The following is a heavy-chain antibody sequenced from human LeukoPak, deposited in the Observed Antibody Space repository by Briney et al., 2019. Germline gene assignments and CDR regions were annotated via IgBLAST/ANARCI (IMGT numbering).Heavy chain of an antibody. CDR2: IYYSGST. Sequence: SETLSLTCTVSGGSISSSSYYWGWIRQPPGMGLEWIGSIYYSGSTYYNPALKSRVHISIHTSKNQFSLKLSPVTAADTAVYYCARLAGTFYYYYYMDVWGKGTTVTVSS. CDR3: ARLAGTFYYYYYMDV. V-gene: IGHV4-39*01. J-gene: IGHJ6*03. CDR1: GGSISSSSYY. D-gene: IGHD1-7*01.